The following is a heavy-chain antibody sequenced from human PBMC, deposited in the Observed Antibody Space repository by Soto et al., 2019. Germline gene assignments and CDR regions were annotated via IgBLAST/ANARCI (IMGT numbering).Heavy chain of an antibody. J-gene: IGHJ4*02. CDR1: GDGVSNYG. Sequence: QVQLVQSGAEVKNPGASVRVSCKASGDGVSNYGFSWVRQAPGQGLEWMGWISSYDGQTNYTKKFQGRVTMTTDPSSSTAYMELRSLRSDDTAVYYCARVWYYDSSGYYAFDYWGLGALVTVSS. V-gene: IGHV1-18*01. CDR3: ARVWYYDSSGYYAFDY. D-gene: IGHD3-22*01. CDR2: ISSYDGQT.